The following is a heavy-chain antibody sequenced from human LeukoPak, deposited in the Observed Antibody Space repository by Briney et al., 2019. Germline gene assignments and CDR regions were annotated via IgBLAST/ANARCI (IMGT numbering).Heavy chain of an antibody. D-gene: IGHD4-17*01. CDR2: ISGSGGST. Sequence: GGSLRLSCAASGFTFSSYAMSWVRQAPGKGLEWVSAISGSGGSTYYADSVKGRFTISRDNSKNTLYLQMNSLRAEDTAVYYCAEDLFPTVYYFDYWGQGTLVTVSS. CDR3: AEDLFPTVYYFDY. V-gene: IGHV3-23*01. J-gene: IGHJ4*02. CDR1: GFTFSSYA.